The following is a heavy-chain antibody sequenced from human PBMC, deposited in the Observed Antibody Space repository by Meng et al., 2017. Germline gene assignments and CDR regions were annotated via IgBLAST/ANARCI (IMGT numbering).Heavy chain of an antibody. V-gene: IGHV1-69*06. Sequence: QVQVVQSGAEVKNPGASVKVSCKASGGTFSSYAISWVRQATGQGLEWMGGIIPIFGTANYAQKFQGRVTITADKSTSTAYMELSSLRSEDTAVYYCAVTYYYDSSGYYYNFDYWGQGTLVTVSS. J-gene: IGHJ4*02. CDR1: GGTFSSYA. CDR3: AVTYYYDSSGYYYNFDY. CDR2: IIPIFGTA. D-gene: IGHD3-22*01.